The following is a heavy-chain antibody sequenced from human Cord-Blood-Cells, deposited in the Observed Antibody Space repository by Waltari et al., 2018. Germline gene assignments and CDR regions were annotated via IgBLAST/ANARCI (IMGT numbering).Heavy chain of an antibody. CDR1: GGSISSYY. D-gene: IGHD2-2*01. Sequence: QVQLQESGPGLVKPSETLSLTCTVSGGSISSYYWSWIRQPPGKGLEWIWYIYYSASTNDNPSLKSRVTISVDTSKNQFSLKLSSVTAADTAVYYCARDKEYQLLQGDNAFDIWGQGTMVTVSS. CDR3: ARDKEYQLLQGDNAFDI. J-gene: IGHJ3*02. CDR2: IYYSAST. V-gene: IGHV4-59*01.